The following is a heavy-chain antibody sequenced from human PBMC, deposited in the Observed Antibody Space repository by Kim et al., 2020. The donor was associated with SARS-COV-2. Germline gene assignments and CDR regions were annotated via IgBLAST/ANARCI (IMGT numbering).Heavy chain of an antibody. Sequence: GGSLRLSCTASGFTFGDYAMSWVRQAPGKGLEWVGFIRSKAYGWTTEYAASVKGRFTISRDDSKSIAYLQMNSLKTEDTAVNYCTRKSPLRVYSGYEPWGQGTLVTVSS. V-gene: IGHV3-49*04. CDR3: TRKSPLRVYSGYEP. J-gene: IGHJ5*02. CDR1: GFTFGDYA. D-gene: IGHD5-12*01. CDR2: IRSKAYGWTT.